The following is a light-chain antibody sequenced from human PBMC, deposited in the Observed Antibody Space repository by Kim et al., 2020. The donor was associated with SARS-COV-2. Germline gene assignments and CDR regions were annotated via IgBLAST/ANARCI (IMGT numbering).Light chain of an antibody. CDR2: DAS. CDR1: ESVSSY. J-gene: IGKJ5*01. CDR3: QQYNSYSIT. V-gene: IGKV3-11*01. Sequence: EIVLTQSPATLSLSPGERATLSCRASESVSSYLAWYQQKPGQAPRLLIYDASKRAPGIPARFSGSGSGTEFTLTISSLQPDDFATYYCQQYNSYSITFGQGTRLEIK.